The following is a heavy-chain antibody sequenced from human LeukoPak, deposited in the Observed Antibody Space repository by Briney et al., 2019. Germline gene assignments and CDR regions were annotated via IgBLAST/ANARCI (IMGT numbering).Heavy chain of an antibody. J-gene: IGHJ6*03. V-gene: IGHV4-34*01. D-gene: IGHD2-15*01. Sequence: SESLSLTCAVYGGSFSGYYWSWIRQPPGKGLEWIGEIKHSGSTNYNPSLKSRVTISVDTSKNQFSLKLSSVTAADTAVYYCARQKGSCSGGSCYLQQNYYMDVWGKGTTVTVSS. CDR2: IKHSGST. CDR1: GGSFSGYY. CDR3: ARQKGSCSGGSCYLQQNYYMDV.